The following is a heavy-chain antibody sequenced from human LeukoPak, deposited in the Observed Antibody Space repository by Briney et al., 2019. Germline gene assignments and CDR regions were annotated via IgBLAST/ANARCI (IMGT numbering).Heavy chain of an antibody. Sequence: GGSLRLSCAASGFTFSTYWMTWVRQAPGKGLEWVANIKRDGSEKYYVDSVKGRFTISRDSAKNSLYLQMNSLRAEDTAVYYCARDLFNSGDYWGQGTLVTVSS. CDR1: GFTFSTYW. V-gene: IGHV3-7*04. J-gene: IGHJ4*02. CDR3: ARDLFNSGDY. CDR2: IKRDGSEK.